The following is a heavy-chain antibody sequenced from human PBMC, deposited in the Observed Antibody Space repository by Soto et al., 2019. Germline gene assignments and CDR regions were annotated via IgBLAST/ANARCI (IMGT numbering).Heavy chain of an antibody. V-gene: IGHV4-39*01. CDR2: IYYSGST. Sequence: SETLSLTCTVSGVSISSSSYYWGWIRQPPGKGLEWIGSIYYSGSTYYNPSLKSRVTISVDTSKNQFSLKLSSVTAADTAVYYCARLGSGPYFLAYYFDYWGQGTLVTVSS. CDR1: GVSISSSSYY. CDR3: ARLGSGPYFLAYYFDY. J-gene: IGHJ4*02. D-gene: IGHD6-19*01.